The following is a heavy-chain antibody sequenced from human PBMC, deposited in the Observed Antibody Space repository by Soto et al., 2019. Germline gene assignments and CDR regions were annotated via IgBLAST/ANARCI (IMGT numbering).Heavy chain of an antibody. CDR2: LYLGGAP. Sequence: QVQIQESGPGLVTPSDTLSLTCTVSDASITNFFWNWVRQPAGGPLEWIGRLYLGGAPTYNPSLRSRLFISADPSKNQVSLKLTSVTAADTAVYYCAADSGRGGRAFDHWGHGALATVSS. D-gene: IGHD3-10*01. V-gene: IGHV4-4*07. CDR1: DASITNFF. J-gene: IGHJ4*01. CDR3: AADSGRGGRAFDH.